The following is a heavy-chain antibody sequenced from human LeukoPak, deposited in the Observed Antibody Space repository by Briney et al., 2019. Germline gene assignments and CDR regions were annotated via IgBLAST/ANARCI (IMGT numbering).Heavy chain of an antibody. J-gene: IGHJ4*02. D-gene: IGHD2-15*01. Sequence: GGSLRLSCAASGFTFSGYAMSWVRQAPGKGLEWVSAISGSGGSTYYADSVKGRFTIPRDNSKNTLYLQMNSLRAEDTAVYYCAKGSCSGGSCYSFDYWGQGTLVTVSS. CDR3: AKGSCSGGSCYSFDY. CDR2: ISGSGGST. CDR1: GFTFSGYA. V-gene: IGHV3-23*01.